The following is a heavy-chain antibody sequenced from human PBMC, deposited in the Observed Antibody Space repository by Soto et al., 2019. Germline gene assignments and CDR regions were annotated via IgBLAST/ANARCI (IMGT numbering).Heavy chain of an antibody. CDR2: IIPIFGTA. J-gene: IGHJ6*02. CDR1: GGTFSSYA. CDR3: AIKGSSSWSTKNYYYYGMDV. V-gene: IGHV1-69*13. D-gene: IGHD6-13*01. Sequence: SVKVSCKASGGTFSSYAISWVRQAPGQGLEWMGGIIPIFGTANYAQKFQGRVTITADESTSTAYMELSSLRSEDTAVNYCAIKGSSSWSTKNYYYYGMDVWGQGTTVTVSS.